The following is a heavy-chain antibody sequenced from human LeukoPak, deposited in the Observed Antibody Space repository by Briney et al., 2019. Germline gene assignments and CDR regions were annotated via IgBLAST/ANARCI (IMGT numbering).Heavy chain of an antibody. CDR3: AREGRESQGFDY. D-gene: IGHD3-10*01. CDR2: IKQGGSEK. CDR1: GFTLSSYW. Sequence: PGGSLRLSCAASGFTLSSYWMTWVRQAPGKGLEWVANIKQGGSEKHYVDSVKGRFTISRDDAKNSLYLQMNSPRAEDTAVYYCAREGRESQGFDYWGQGTLVTVSS. V-gene: IGHV3-7*05. J-gene: IGHJ4*02.